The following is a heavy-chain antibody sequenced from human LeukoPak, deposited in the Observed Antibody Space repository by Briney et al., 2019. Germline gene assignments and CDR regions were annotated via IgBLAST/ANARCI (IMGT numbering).Heavy chain of an antibody. CDR1: GDSVSSNSAA. Sequence: SQTLSLTCAISGDSVSSNSAAWNWIRQSPSRGLEWLGRTYYRSKWYNDYAVSVKSRITTNPDTSKNQFSLQLNSVTPEDTAVYYCARDEPVAVAGRDAFDIWGQGTMVTVSS. J-gene: IGHJ3*02. V-gene: IGHV6-1*01. CDR3: ARDEPVAVAGRDAFDI. CDR2: TYYRSKWYN. D-gene: IGHD6-19*01.